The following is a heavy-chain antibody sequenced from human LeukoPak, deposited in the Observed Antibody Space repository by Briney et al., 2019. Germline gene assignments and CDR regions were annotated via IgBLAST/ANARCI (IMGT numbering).Heavy chain of an antibody. D-gene: IGHD3-3*01. Sequence: GGSLRLSCAASGFTFSSFGMHWVRQAPGKGLEWVAFIRYDGSNKYHADSVKGRFTISRDNSKNTLYLQMSSLRAEDTAVYYCAKSRSDVVDYWGQGTLVTVSS. CDR2: IRYDGSNK. J-gene: IGHJ4*02. CDR1: GFTFSSFG. CDR3: AKSRSDVVDY. V-gene: IGHV3-30*02.